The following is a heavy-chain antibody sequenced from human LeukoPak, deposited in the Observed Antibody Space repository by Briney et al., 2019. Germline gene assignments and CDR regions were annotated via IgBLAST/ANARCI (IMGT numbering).Heavy chain of an antibody. CDR2: IFTSGTT. Sequence: PSETLSLTCTASGGTTSTYYWTWIRQPAGKGLEWIGHIFTSGTTNYNPSLKSRVTVSVDTSKNQFSLKLTSVTAADTAVYYCATGQQQLPIIDYWGQGTLVTVSS. CDR3: ATGQQQLPIIDY. V-gene: IGHV4-4*07. J-gene: IGHJ4*02. CDR1: GGTTSTYY. D-gene: IGHD6-13*01.